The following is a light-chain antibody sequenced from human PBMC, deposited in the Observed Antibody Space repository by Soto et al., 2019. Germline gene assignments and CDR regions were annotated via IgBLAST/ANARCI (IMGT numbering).Light chain of an antibody. CDR2: EVS. V-gene: IGLV2-14*01. CDR1: SSDIGNYDF. Sequence: QSALTQPASVSGSPGQSITISCTGTSSDIGNYDFVSWYQQVPGTAPKAMIYEVSSRPSGVSNRFSGSKSGNTASLTISGLQAEDEAYYYCSSYTTRTSFILFGRCTHVTVL. J-gene: IGLJ6*01. CDR3: SSYTTRTSFIL.